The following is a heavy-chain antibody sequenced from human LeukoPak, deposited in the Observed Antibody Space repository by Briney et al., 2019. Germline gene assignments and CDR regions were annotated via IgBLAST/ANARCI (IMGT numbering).Heavy chain of an antibody. D-gene: IGHD1-26*01. CDR2: IYPGDSDT. V-gene: IGHV5-51*01. J-gene: IGHJ4*02. CDR1: GYSFTNYW. CDR3: VRHKRWSYHFDY. Sequence: GESLQISCQISGYSFTNYWIGWVRQLPGKGLEWVGIIYPGDSDTHYSPSFRGQVTLSADQSNTTAYLQWDSLKASDSAIYYCVRHKRWSYHFDYWGQGTLTSVSS.